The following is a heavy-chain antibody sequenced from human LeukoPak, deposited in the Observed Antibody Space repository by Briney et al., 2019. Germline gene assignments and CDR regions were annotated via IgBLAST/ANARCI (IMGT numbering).Heavy chain of an antibody. J-gene: IGHJ4*02. CDR2: IIPIFGTA. V-gene: IGHV1-69*05. D-gene: IGHD1-26*01. Sequence: GASVKVSCKASGGTFSSYAISWVRQAPGQGLEWMGRIIPIFGTANYAQKVQGRVTITTDESTSTAYMELSSLRSEDTAVYYCARVGGATEYYFDYWGQGTLVTVSS. CDR3: ARVGGATEYYFDY. CDR1: GGTFSSYA.